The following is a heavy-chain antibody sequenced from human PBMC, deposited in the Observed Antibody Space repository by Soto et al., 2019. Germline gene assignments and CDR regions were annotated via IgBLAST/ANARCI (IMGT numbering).Heavy chain of an antibody. CDR2: ISYDGRNK. J-gene: IGHJ3*02. CDR1: GFTFSNYA. D-gene: IGHD4-17*01. V-gene: IGHV3-30*04. CDR3: ARDQGGVVPTYSGPFFRGTTVTSNYAFDM. Sequence: QVQLVESGGGVVQPGWSLRLSCTASGFTFSNYAMHWVRQAPGKGLEWVALISYDGRNKYYADSVKGRFTISRDNSKNSLYLQMSSLRPEDTAVFYCARDQGGVVPTYSGPFFRGTTVTSNYAFDMWGQGTMVAVSS.